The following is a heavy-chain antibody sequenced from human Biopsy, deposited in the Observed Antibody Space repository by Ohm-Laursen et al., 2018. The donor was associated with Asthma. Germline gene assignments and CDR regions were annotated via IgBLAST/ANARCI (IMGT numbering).Heavy chain of an antibody. J-gene: IGHJ6*02. CDR2: ISYDGSTK. CDR1: RFTYE. V-gene: IGHV3-30*03. CDR3: ARDVVWFREVGGMDV. Sequence: SLRLSCVASRFTYEMHWVRQAPGKGLEWVAVISYDGSTKYSADSVKGRFIVSRDISKNILSLQMNSLRPEDTAVYYCARDVVWFREVGGMDVWGQGTTVNVS. D-gene: IGHD3-10*01.